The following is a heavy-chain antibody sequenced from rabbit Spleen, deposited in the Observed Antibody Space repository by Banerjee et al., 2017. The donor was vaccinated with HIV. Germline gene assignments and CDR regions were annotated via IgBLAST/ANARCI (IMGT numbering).Heavy chain of an antibody. Sequence: QSLEESGGDLVKPGASLTLTCKASGLDFSSRYWMCWVRQAPGKGLEWIACIDIGRSGTTYYASWAKGRFTISETSPTTVTLQMTSLTAADTATYFCARDAAGREDFNLWGPGTLVTVS. CDR3: ARDAAGREDFNL. CDR1: GLDFSSRYW. CDR2: IDIGRSGTT. J-gene: IGHJ4*01. V-gene: IGHV1S40*01. D-gene: IGHD4-2*01.